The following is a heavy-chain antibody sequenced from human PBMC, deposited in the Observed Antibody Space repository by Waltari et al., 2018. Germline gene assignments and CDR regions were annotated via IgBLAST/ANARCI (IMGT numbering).Heavy chain of an antibody. J-gene: IGHJ4*02. Sequence: QVQLVQSGAEVKKPGASVKVSCKASGYPFTRYGISWVRQAPGQGLEWMGWISAYNSNTNYSQKLQGRVTMTTDTSTSTAYMELRSLRSDDTAVYYCARGSSGWYELYYFDYWGQGTLVTVSS. CDR2: ISAYNSNT. D-gene: IGHD6-19*01. CDR3: ARGSSGWYELYYFDY. CDR1: GYPFTRYG. V-gene: IGHV1-18*01.